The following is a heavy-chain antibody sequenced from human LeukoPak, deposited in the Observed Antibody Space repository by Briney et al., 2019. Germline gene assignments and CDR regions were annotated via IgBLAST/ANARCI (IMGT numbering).Heavy chain of an antibody. Sequence: GGSLRLSCAASGFTFSTCGMSWVRQAPGKGLEWVSAISGSGDNTYYADSVKGRFTISRDNSKNTLYLQMNSLRAEDTAVYYCATLPNYSYGHPYYFDYWGQGTLVTVSS. CDR2: ISGSGDNT. CDR3: ATLPNYSYGHPYYFDY. CDR1: GFTFSTCG. J-gene: IGHJ4*02. D-gene: IGHD5-18*01. V-gene: IGHV3-23*01.